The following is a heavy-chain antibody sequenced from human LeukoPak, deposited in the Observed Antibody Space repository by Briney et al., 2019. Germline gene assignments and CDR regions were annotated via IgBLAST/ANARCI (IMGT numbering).Heavy chain of an antibody. Sequence: GGSLRLSCAASGFTFRNYWMVWVRQAPGKGLEWLGNIKGDGSEKRYADSVRGRFTISRDNAQTSLYLQMNSLRAEDTAVYYCARASDPWLQLTWGQGTLVTVSS. CDR3: ARASDPWLQLT. D-gene: IGHD5-24*01. CDR1: GFTFRNYW. V-gene: IGHV3-7*05. J-gene: IGHJ5*02. CDR2: IKGDGSEK.